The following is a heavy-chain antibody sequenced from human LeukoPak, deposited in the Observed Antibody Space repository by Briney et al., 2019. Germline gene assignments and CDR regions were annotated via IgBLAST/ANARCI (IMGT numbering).Heavy chain of an antibody. CDR1: GYSISSGYY. V-gene: IGHV4-38-2*02. CDR2: IYHSGST. CDR3: ARSGAWYSSSWYPFDY. Sequence: SETLSLTCTVSGYSISSGYYWGWIRQPPGKGLEWIGSIYHSGSTYYNPSLKSRVTISVDTSKNQFSLKLSSVTAADTVVYYCARSGAWYSSSWYPFDYWGQGTLVTVSS. J-gene: IGHJ4*02. D-gene: IGHD6-13*01.